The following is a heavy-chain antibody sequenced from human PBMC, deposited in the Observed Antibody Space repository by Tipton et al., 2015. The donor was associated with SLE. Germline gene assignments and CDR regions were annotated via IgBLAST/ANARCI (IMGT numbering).Heavy chain of an antibody. V-gene: IGHV4-59*01. Sequence: TLSLTCTVSGDSISSYYWNWIRQPPGKGLEWIGFVYYSGTTSYNPSLKSRVTMSADTSKNQFSLKLSSVTAADTAVYYCARMGYGDGFDVWGQGTTVTVSS. CDR3: ARMGYGDGFDV. J-gene: IGHJ6*02. CDR2: VYYSGTT. D-gene: IGHD4-17*01. CDR1: GDSISSYY.